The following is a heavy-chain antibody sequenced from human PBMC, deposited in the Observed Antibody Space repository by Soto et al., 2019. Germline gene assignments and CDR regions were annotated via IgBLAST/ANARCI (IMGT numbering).Heavy chain of an antibody. Sequence: QVQLQESGPGLVKPSETLSVTCSVSGGSIRDYYWSWIRQPAGKGLEWIGRMYISGSTKYNPSLKGRVTMSADTSVNQFSLTLISVTAADTATYYCARMYNSGFYRPEGDYYFYGMDVWGQGTTVTVSS. CDR1: GGSIRDYY. D-gene: IGHD5-12*01. CDR3: ARMYNSGFYRPEGDYYFYGMDV. CDR2: MYISGST. V-gene: IGHV4-4*07. J-gene: IGHJ6*02.